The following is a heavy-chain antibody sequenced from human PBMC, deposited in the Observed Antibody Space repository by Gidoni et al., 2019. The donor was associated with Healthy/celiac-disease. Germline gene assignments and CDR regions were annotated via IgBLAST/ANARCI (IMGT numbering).Heavy chain of an antibody. CDR2: IKQDGSEK. CDR3: ARDSSIAEADAFDI. D-gene: IGHD6-6*01. CDR1: GFTFSSYW. V-gene: IGHV3-7*03. Sequence: EVQLLESGGGLVQPGGSLRLPCAASGFTFSSYWMSWVRQAPGKGLEWVANIKQDGSEKYYVDSVKGRFTISRDNAKNSLYLQMNSLRAEDTAVYYCARDSSIAEADAFDIWGQGTMVTVSS. J-gene: IGHJ3*02.